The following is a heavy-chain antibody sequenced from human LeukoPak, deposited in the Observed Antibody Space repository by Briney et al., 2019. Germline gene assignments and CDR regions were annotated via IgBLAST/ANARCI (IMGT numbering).Heavy chain of an antibody. CDR2: ISSSSSTI. CDR1: GFTFSSYS. Sequence: GGSLRLSCAASGFTFSSYSMNWVRQAQGKGLDWVSYISSSSSTIYYADSVKGRFTISRDNAKNSLYLQMNSLRAEDTAVYYCARKVPNLDYFDPWGQGTLVTVSS. J-gene: IGHJ4*02. CDR3: ARKVPNLDYFDP. V-gene: IGHV3-48*01.